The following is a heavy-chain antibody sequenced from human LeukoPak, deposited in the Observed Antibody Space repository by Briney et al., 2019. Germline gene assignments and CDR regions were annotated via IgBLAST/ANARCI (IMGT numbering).Heavy chain of an antibody. J-gene: IGHJ4*02. CDR3: ARTPRRAYCSGGSCYGKFDY. CDR2: IYTSGST. Sequence: SETLSLTCTVSGGSISSYYWSWIRQPAGKGLEWIGRIYTSGSTNYNPSLKSRVTMSVDTSTNQFSLKLSSVTAADTAVYYCARTPRRAYCSGGSCYGKFDYWGQGTLVTVSS. V-gene: IGHV4-4*07. CDR1: GGSISSYY. D-gene: IGHD2-15*01.